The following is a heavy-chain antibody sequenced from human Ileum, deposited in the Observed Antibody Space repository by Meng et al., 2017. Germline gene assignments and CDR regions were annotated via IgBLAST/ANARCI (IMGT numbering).Heavy chain of an antibody. CDR2: ISRDGRNK. CDR1: GFTFTNYA. Sequence: GESLKISCAASGFTFTNYALHWVRQAPGKGLEWVALISRDGRNKYTADFVTGRFTISRDNSKNTRYPQMNSLRAEDAAVYYCARDRVTMVEVVTHHFDNWGQGTLVTVSS. V-gene: IGHV3-30*01. CDR3: ARDRVTMVEVVTHHFDN. J-gene: IGHJ4*02. D-gene: IGHD4/OR15-4a*01.